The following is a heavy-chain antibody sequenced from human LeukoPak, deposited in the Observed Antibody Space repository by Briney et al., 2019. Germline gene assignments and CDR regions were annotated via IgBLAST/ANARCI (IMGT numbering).Heavy chain of an antibody. Sequence: PGGSLRLSCAASGFIFSNYAMHWVRQAPGKGLEWVTFIRYDGSNKYYAESVKGRFTISRDNSKNTLYLRMNSLRAEDTAVYYCAKAIHSSSSGVVDYWGQGTLVTVSS. CDR2: IRYDGSNK. CDR3: AKAIHSSSSGVVDY. J-gene: IGHJ4*02. V-gene: IGHV3-30*02. CDR1: GFIFSNYA. D-gene: IGHD6-6*01.